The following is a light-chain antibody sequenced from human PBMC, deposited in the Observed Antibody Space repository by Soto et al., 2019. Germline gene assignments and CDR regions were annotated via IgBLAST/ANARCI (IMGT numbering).Light chain of an antibody. Sequence: QSVLTQPPSASGTPGQRVTISCSGSSSNIGSSTVNWYQQLPGTAPKLVIHTNDQRPSGVPDRFSGSKSGTSASLAISRLHSEDEADYYCVAWDDSLNGYVVFGGGTKVPS. V-gene: IGLV1-44*01. CDR2: TND. CDR1: SSNIGSST. CDR3: VAWDDSLNGYVV. J-gene: IGLJ2*01.